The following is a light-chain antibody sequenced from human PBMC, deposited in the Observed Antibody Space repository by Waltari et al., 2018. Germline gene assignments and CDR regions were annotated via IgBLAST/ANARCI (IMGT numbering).Light chain of an antibody. CDR3: GTWDSSLSGAV. CDR1: SSNIGNNY. V-gene: IGLV1-51*02. Sequence: QSVLTQPPSVSAAPGQRVTISCSGGSSNIGNNYVSWYRQFPGTAPKLLIDEGGGRPAGIPGRFAGSKSGTSATLAITGLQAGDEADYYCGTWDSSLSGAVFGGGTHLTVL. CDR2: EGG. J-gene: IGLJ7*01.